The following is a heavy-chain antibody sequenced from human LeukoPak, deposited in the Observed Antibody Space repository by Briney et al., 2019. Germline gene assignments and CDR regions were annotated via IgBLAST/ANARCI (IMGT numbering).Heavy chain of an antibody. CDR2: INPNSGGT. CDR3: ARAAPGEWELPPPEPRQFDY. V-gene: IGHV1-2*06. Sequence: ASVKVSCKASGYTFTGYYMHWVRQAPGQGLEWMGLINPNSGGTNYAQKFQGRVTMTRDTSISTAYMELSRLRSDDTAVYYCARAAPGEWELPPPEPRQFDYWGQGTLVTVSS. J-gene: IGHJ4*02. D-gene: IGHD1-26*01. CDR1: GYTFTGYY.